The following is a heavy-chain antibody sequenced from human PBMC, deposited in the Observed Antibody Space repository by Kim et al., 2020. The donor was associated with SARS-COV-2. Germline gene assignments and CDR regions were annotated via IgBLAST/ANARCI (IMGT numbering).Heavy chain of an antibody. V-gene: IGHV4-59*02. Sequence: SETLSLTCIVSGGFVSSYYWTWIRQPPGKGLEWIGYIDFSGSTNYNPSLKSRVTISVDTSKNQFSLKVRSLTAAETAVFYCARVTGRDDYILSYFDYWGQGTLVTVSS. J-gene: IGHJ4*02. CDR2: IDFSGST. CDR3: ARVTGRDDYILSYFDY. CDR1: GGFVSSYY. D-gene: IGHD4-4*01.